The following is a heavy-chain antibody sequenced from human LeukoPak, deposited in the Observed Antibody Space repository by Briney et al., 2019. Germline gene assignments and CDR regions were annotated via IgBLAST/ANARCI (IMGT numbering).Heavy chain of an antibody. CDR3: AKKAVVPIGQNYFDY. CDR1: GFTFSSYW. Sequence: GGSLRLSCAASGFTFSSYWMSWVRQAPGKGLEWVANIKQDGSEKYYVDSVKGRFTISRDNAKNSLYLQMNSLRAEDTAIYYCAKKAVVPIGQNYFDYWGQGTLVTVSS. CDR2: IKQDGSEK. J-gene: IGHJ4*02. D-gene: IGHD2-2*01. V-gene: IGHV3-7*03.